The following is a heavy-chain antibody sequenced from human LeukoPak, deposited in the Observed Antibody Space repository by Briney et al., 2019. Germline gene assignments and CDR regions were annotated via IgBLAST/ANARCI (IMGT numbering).Heavy chain of an antibody. CDR2: ISGSGTST. CDR3: ARDRVYASGIRDAFGI. D-gene: IGHD3-10*01. V-gene: IGHV3-23*01. CDR1: GFTFSSYA. J-gene: IGHJ3*02. Sequence: GGSLRLSCAASGFTFSSYAMSWVRQAPGTGLGWVSGISGSGTSTSHAASVKGRFTISRDNSKNTLYLQMNSLRAEDTAVYYCARDRVYASGIRDAFGIWGQGTMVAVSS.